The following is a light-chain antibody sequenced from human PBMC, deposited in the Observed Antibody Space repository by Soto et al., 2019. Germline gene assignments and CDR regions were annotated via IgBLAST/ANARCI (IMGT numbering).Light chain of an antibody. Sequence: EFVLTQSPGTLSLSPGERATLSCRASQSFRGLLAWYQQKPGQAPRLLIYDAYNRATGIPPRFSGSGSGTDFTLTISSLEPEDSAVYYCQQRHMWPITFGQGTRLEI. CDR2: DAY. CDR3: QQRHMWPIT. CDR1: QSFRGL. J-gene: IGKJ5*01. V-gene: IGKV3-11*01.